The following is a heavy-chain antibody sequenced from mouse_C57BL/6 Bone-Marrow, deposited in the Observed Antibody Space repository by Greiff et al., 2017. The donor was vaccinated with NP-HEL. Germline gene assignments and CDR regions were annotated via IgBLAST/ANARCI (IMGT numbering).Heavy chain of an antibody. J-gene: IGHJ1*03. CDR3: TTSYYGSSYNWYFDV. CDR2: IDPENGDT. Sequence: VQLQQSGAELVRPGASVKLSCTASGFNIKDDYMHWVKQRPEQGLEWIGWIDPENGDTEYASKFQGKATITADTSSNTAYLQLSSLTSEDTAVYYCTTSYYGSSYNWYFDVWGTGTTVTVSS. CDR1: GFNIKDDY. V-gene: IGHV14-4*01. D-gene: IGHD1-1*01.